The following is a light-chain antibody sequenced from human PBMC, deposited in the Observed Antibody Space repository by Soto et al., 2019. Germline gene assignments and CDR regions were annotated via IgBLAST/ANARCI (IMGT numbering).Light chain of an antibody. J-gene: IGKJ2*01. V-gene: IGKV3-15*01. CDR3: QQYTNWPYT. CDR1: QSVGSN. Sequence: EIVMTQSPATLSVSPGERASLSCRASQSVGSNLAWYQQTAGQAPSLLIYGASTRATGIPARFSGSGSGTEFTLTISSLQSEDFAVYSCQQYTNWPYTFGQGTKLEI. CDR2: GAS.